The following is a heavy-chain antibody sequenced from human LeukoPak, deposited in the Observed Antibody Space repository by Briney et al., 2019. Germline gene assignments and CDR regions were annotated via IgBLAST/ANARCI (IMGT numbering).Heavy chain of an antibody. CDR3: AREGSYYFDY. D-gene: IGHD3-10*01. J-gene: IGHJ4*02. V-gene: IGHV3-48*03. CDR2: ISSSSGNTI. CDR1: GFTFSSYE. Sequence: GGSLRLSCAASGFTFSSYEMIRVRQAPGKGLEWISYISSSSGNTIYYADSVTGRFTISRDNAKNSLYLQMNSLRAEDTAVYYCAREGSYYFDYWGQGILVTVSS.